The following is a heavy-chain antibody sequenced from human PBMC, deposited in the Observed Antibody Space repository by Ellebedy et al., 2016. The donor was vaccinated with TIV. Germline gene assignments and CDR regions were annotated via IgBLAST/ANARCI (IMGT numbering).Heavy chain of an antibody. Sequence: ASVKVSCKASGGTFSSYAISWVRQAPGQGLEWMGGIIPIFGTANYAQKFQGRVTITADESTSTAYMELSSLRSEDTAVYYCARCASSSWYGDYWGQGTLVTVSS. V-gene: IGHV1-69*13. CDR2: IIPIFGTA. J-gene: IGHJ4*02. CDR3: ARCASSSWYGDY. CDR1: GGTFSSYA. D-gene: IGHD6-13*01.